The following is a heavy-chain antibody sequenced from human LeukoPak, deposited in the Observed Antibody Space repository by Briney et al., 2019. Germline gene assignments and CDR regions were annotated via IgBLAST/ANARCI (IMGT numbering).Heavy chain of an antibody. Sequence: GGSLRLSCAASGFTFSSYGMNWVRQAPGKGLEWVSYISSSGSTIYYADSVEGRFTISRDNAKNSLYLQMNSLRAEDTAVYYCARAVRYSSGWYGPGAFDIWGQGTMVTVSS. CDR1: GFTFSSYG. CDR2: ISSSGSTI. V-gene: IGHV3-48*04. J-gene: IGHJ3*02. D-gene: IGHD6-19*01. CDR3: ARAVRYSSGWYGPGAFDI.